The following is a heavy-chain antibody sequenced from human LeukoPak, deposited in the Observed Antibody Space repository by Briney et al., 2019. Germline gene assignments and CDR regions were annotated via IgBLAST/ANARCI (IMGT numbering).Heavy chain of an antibody. Sequence: GGSLRLSCVASGFTFTSDAMNWVRQAPGKGLEWVSSTVSRGTTQYADSVKGRFTVSRDTSKNTLYLQMNSLRADDTAVYYCAKCSTSAYTTGWCNWIDPWGQGTLVTVSS. J-gene: IGHJ5*02. CDR2: TVSRGTT. D-gene: IGHD6-19*01. V-gene: IGHV3-23*01. CDR3: AKCSTSAYTTGWCNWIDP. CDR1: GFTFTSDA.